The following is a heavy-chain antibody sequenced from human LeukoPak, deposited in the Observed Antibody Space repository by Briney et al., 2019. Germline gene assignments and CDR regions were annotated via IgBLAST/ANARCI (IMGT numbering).Heavy chain of an antibody. Sequence: SETLSLTCTVSGGSISSSPYNWGWIGQPPGKGLEWIGNIYYGGSTYYNPSLKTRVTISVDTSKNQFSLKLSSVTAADTAVYYCARRGPSGRSLDYWGQGTLVTVSS. CDR3: ARRGPSGRSLDY. D-gene: IGHD3-10*01. CDR2: IYYGGST. J-gene: IGHJ4*02. V-gene: IGHV4-39*01. CDR1: GGSISSSPYN.